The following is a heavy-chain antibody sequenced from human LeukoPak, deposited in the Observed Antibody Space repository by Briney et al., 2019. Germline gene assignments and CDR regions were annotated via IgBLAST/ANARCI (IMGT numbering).Heavy chain of an antibody. Sequence: GGSLRLSCAASGSTFSSYWMSWVRQAPGKGLEWVANIKQDGSEKYYVDSVKGRFTISRDNAKNSLYLQMNSLRAEDTAVYYCARDPGGYSNYGGYYYYCGMDVWGQGTTVTVSS. V-gene: IGHV3-7*01. D-gene: IGHD4-11*01. CDR2: IKQDGSEK. J-gene: IGHJ6*02. CDR1: GSTFSSYW. CDR3: ARDPGGYSNYGGYYYYCGMDV.